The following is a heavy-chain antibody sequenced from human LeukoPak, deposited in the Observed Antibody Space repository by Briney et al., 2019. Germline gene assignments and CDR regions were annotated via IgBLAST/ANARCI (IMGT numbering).Heavy chain of an antibody. D-gene: IGHD2-2*01. CDR1: GSTFSSYE. Sequence: PGGSLRLSCVASGSTFSSYEMIWIRQAPGKGLEWVSYISGSGSTTYYADSVRGRFTTSRDNAENSLYLQMNNLRAEDTAIYYCAREREDCSSSSCYEEFDCWGQGTLVTVSS. J-gene: IGHJ4*02. CDR3: AREREDCSSSSCYEEFDC. V-gene: IGHV3-48*03. CDR2: ISGSGSTT.